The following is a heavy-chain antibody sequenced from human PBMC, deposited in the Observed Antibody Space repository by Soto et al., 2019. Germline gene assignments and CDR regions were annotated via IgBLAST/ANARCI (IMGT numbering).Heavy chain of an antibody. V-gene: IGHV1-18*01. CDR2: ISAYNGNT. Sequence: ASVKVSCKASGYTFTSYGISWVRQAPGQGLEWMGWISAYNGNTNYAQKLQGRVTMTTDTSTSTAYMELRSLRSDDTAVYYCARDPGPLGYCSSTSCPDYMDVWGKGTTVTV. D-gene: IGHD2-2*01. J-gene: IGHJ6*03. CDR1: GYTFTSYG. CDR3: ARDPGPLGYCSSTSCPDYMDV.